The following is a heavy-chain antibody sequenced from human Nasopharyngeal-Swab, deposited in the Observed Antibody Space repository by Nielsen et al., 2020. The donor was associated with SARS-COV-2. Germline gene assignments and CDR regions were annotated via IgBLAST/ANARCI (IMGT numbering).Heavy chain of an antibody. CDR2: ISGSGGST. D-gene: IGHD4/OR15-4a*01. Sequence: GGSLRLSGAASGVTFSSYATSWVRQAPGKGLEWVSAISGSGGSTYYADSVKGRFTISRDNSKNTLYLQMNSLRAEDTAVYYCAKDGGLTTFPYYYYYGMDVWGQGTTVTVSS. CDR3: AKDGGLTTFPYYYYYGMDV. J-gene: IGHJ6*02. CDR1: GVTFSSYA. V-gene: IGHV3-23*01.